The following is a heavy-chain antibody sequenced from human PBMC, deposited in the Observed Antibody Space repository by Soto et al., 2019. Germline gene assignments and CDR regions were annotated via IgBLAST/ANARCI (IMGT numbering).Heavy chain of an antibody. CDR3: ARVTIAAAGTLDYYYGMDV. CDR2: ISAYNGNT. CDR1: GYTFTSYG. Sequence: ASVKVSCKASGYTFTSYGISWVRQASGQGLEWMGWISAYNGNTNYAQKLQGRVTMTTDTSTSTAYVELRSLRSDDTAVYYCARVTIAAAGTLDYYYGMDVWGQGTTVTVSS. J-gene: IGHJ6*02. D-gene: IGHD6-13*01. V-gene: IGHV1-18*01.